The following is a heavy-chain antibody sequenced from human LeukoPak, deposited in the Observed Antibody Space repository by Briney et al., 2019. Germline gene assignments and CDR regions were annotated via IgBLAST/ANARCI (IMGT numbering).Heavy chain of an antibody. J-gene: IGHJ5*02. Sequence: SVKVSCKASGGTFSSYAISWVRQAPGQGLEWMGGIIPIFGTANYAQKFQGRVTMTTDESTSTAYMELSSLRSEDTAVYYCARAQRCSGGSCYPIFNNWFDPWGQGTLVTVSS. V-gene: IGHV1-69*05. CDR3: ARAQRCSGGSCYPIFNNWFDP. D-gene: IGHD2-15*01. CDR1: GGTFSSYA. CDR2: IIPIFGTA.